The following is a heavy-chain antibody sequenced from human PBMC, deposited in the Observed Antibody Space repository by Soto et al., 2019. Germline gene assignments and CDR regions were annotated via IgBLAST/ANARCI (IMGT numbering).Heavy chain of an antibody. Sequence: ASVKVSCKASGYTFTGYYMHWVRQAPGQGLEWMGWINPNSGGTNYAQKFQGWVTMTRDTSISTAYMELSRLRSDDTAVYYCARSRGYDAYYYYLDVWGKGTTVTVSS. V-gene: IGHV1-2*04. J-gene: IGHJ6*03. CDR2: INPNSGGT. D-gene: IGHD5-12*01. CDR3: ARSRGYDAYYYYLDV. CDR1: GYTFTGYY.